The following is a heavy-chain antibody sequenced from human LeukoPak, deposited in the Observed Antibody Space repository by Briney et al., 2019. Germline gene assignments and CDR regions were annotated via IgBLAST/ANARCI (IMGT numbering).Heavy chain of an antibody. D-gene: IGHD4-17*01. V-gene: IGHV3-30*04. Sequence: GRSLRLSCAASGFTFSSYAMHWVRQAPGNGLEWVAVISYDGSNKYYADSVKGRFTISRDNSKNTLYLQMNSLRAEDTAVYYCARAEISDYGDYSGFDIWGQGTMVTVSS. J-gene: IGHJ3*02. CDR3: ARAEISDYGDYSGFDI. CDR2: ISYDGSNK. CDR1: GFTFSSYA.